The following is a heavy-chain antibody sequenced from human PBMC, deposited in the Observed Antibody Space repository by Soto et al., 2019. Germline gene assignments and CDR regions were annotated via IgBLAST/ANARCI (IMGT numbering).Heavy chain of an antibody. J-gene: IGHJ4*02. CDR3: FRDRRYRPAY. CDR1: GFTFYAAW. V-gene: IGHV3-15*07. Sequence: GRALRLSCAASGFTFYAAWMNWFRQAPGKGLEWVGRIKSKIDGGTTDYAALVKGRFTILRDDSRSRVYLQMNSLKTEDTALYYCFRDRRYRPAYRGRRTLVTVSS. D-gene: IGHD1-20*01. CDR2: IKSKIDGGTT.